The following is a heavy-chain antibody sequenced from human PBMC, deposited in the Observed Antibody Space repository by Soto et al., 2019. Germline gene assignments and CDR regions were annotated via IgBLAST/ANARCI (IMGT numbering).Heavy chain of an antibody. CDR2: ISGSGGST. CDR3: AKDLDSFFGYPYFDY. CDR1: GFTFSSYA. D-gene: IGHD5-18*01. J-gene: IGHJ4*02. V-gene: IGHV3-23*01. Sequence: GGSLRLSCAASGFTFSSYAMSWVRQAPGKGLEWVSAISGSGGSTYYADSVKGRFTISRDNSKNTLYLQMNSLRAEGTAVYYCAKDLDSFFGYPYFDYWGQGTLVTVSS.